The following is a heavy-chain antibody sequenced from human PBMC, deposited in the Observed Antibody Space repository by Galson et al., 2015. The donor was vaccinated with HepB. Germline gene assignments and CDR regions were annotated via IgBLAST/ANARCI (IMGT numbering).Heavy chain of an antibody. Sequence: SVKVSCKASGYTFTSYYMHWVRQAPGQGLEWMGIINPSGGSTSYAQKFQGRVTMTRDTSTSTVYMELSSLRSEDTAVYYCARDLGVGGPDGALDIWGQGTMVTVSS. J-gene: IGHJ3*02. CDR3: ARDLGVGGPDGALDI. V-gene: IGHV1-46*03. CDR1: GYTFTSYY. D-gene: IGHD2-21*01. CDR2: INPSGGST.